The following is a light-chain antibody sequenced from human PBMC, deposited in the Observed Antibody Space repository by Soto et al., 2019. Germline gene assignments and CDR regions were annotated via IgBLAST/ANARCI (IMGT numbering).Light chain of an antibody. Sequence: EIVLTHSPGTLSLSPGERATLSCRASLTISDNYLAWYQQKAGQAPRLVIYDASNGATGIPDRFSASGSGTDFTLTISRLEPEDFAVYYCQQYSMAPLTFGQGTKVEVK. J-gene: IGKJ1*01. V-gene: IGKV3-20*01. CDR2: DAS. CDR3: QQYSMAPLT. CDR1: LTISDNY.